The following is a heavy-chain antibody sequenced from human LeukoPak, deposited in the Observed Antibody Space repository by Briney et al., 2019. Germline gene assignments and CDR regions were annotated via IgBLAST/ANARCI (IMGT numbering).Heavy chain of an antibody. CDR2: IYYSGST. Sequence: SETLSLTCTVSGGSISSYYWSWIRQPPGKGLEWIGYIYYSGSTNYNPSPKSRVTISVDTSKNQFSLKLSSVTAADTAVYYCASLGYSYGYNTPSYYYYYMDVWGKGTTVTVSS. CDR1: GGSISSYY. J-gene: IGHJ6*03. CDR3: ASLGYSYGYNTPSYYYYYMDV. V-gene: IGHV4-59*08. D-gene: IGHD5-18*01.